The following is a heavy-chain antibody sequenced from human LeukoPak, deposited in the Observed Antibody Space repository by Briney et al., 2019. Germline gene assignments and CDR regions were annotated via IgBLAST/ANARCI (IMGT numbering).Heavy chain of an antibody. D-gene: IGHD6-19*01. J-gene: IGHJ3*02. CDR3: ARQPKRNSSGWWTNAFDI. CDR1: GGSISSYY. V-gene: IGHV4-59*08. CDR2: IYYSGST. Sequence: SETLSLTCTVSGGSISSYYWSWIRQPPGKGLEWIGYIYYSGSTNCNPSLKSRVTISVDTSKNQFSLKLSSVTAADTAVYYCARQPKRNSSGWWTNAFDIWGQGTMVTVSS.